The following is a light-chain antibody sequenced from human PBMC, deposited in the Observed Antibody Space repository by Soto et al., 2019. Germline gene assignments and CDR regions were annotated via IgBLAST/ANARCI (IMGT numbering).Light chain of an antibody. Sequence: IVLPHSPATLSLSPFKRSSLSCLASQNISNYLIWYQQKPGQAPRLLIYGASTRATGIPARFSGSGSGTEFTLTISSLQSEDFAVYYCQQYNNWPRTFGQGTTVDIK. CDR3: QQYNNWPRT. V-gene: IGKV3-15*01. J-gene: IGKJ1*01. CDR1: QNISNY. CDR2: GAS.